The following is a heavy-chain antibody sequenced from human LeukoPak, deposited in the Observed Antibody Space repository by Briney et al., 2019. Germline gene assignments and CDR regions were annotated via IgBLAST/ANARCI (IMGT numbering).Heavy chain of an antibody. CDR2: VNRDGSET. Sequence: GGSLRLSCAASGFALSSHWMTWVRQVPGRGPEWVANVNRDGSETYYLDSVKGRLTVSRDNAENSLYLQMSSLRVEDTAVYYCARVGGGSGSSWYFDHWGQGTLVTVSS. CDR1: GFALSSHW. J-gene: IGHJ4*02. CDR3: ARVGGGSGSSWYFDH. V-gene: IGHV3-7*03. D-gene: IGHD6-13*01.